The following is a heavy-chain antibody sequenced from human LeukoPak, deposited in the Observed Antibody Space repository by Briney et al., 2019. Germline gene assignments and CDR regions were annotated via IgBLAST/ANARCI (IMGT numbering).Heavy chain of an antibody. CDR2: INHSGST. CDR3: ARDDYTYYYGSGSRAALGY. V-gene: IGHV4-34*01. CDR1: GGSFSGYY. D-gene: IGHD3-10*01. Sequence: SETLSPTCAVYGGSFSGYYWSWIRQPPGKGLEWIGEINHSGSTNYNPSLKSRVTISVDTSKNQFSLKLSSVTAADTAVYYCARDDYTYYYGSGSRAALGYWGQGTLVTVSS. J-gene: IGHJ4*02.